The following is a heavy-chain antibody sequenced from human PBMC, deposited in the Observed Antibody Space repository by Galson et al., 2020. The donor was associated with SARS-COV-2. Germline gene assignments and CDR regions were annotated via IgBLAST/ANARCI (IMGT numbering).Heavy chain of an antibody. CDR1: GHTLTSYY. CDR3: ASGSLVGAPDY. Sequence: ASVKVSCKASGHTLTSYYMHWVRPAPGQGLEWMGIINPSGGSTSYAQRFQGRVTMTRDTSTSTVYMELSSLRSEDTAVYYCASGSLVGAPDYWGQGTLVTVSS. V-gene: IGHV1-46*01. CDR2: INPSGGST. D-gene: IGHD1-26*01. J-gene: IGHJ4*02.